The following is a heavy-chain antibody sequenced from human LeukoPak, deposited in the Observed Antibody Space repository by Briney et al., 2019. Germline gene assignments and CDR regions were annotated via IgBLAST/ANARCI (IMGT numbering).Heavy chain of an antibody. V-gene: IGHV3-23*01. CDR1: GFTFSSYA. CDR2: ISGSGDNT. J-gene: IGHJ5*02. CDR3: AKASGVTINWFDP. D-gene: IGHD4-17*01. Sequence: GGSLRLSCAASGFTFSSYAMSWVRQAPGKGLEWVSAISGSGDNTYYADSVKGRFTISRDNSKNTLFLQMSSLRVEDTAIYYCAKASGVTINWFDPWGQGTLVTVSS.